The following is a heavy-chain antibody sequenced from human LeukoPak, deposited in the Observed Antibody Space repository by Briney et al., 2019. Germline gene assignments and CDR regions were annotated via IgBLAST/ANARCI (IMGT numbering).Heavy chain of an antibody. CDR2: ISFDGSHK. CDR1: GFTFSNYG. J-gene: IGHJ6*02. V-gene: IGHV3-30*18. Sequence: GGSLRLSCAASGFTFSNYGMHWVRQAPGKGLEWVAVISFDGSHKEYADSVRGRFTISRDNSKNVLDLQMDSLRTEDTAVYYCAKVVRRNFASDYYYYGMDVWGQGTTVTVSS. D-gene: IGHD2-2*01. CDR3: AKVVRRNFASDYYYYGMDV.